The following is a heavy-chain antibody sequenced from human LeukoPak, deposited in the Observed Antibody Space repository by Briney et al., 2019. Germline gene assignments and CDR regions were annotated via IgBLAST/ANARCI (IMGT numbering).Heavy chain of an antibody. V-gene: IGHV3-66*01. CDR3: AREPPTRWSLDAFDI. Sequence: PGGSLRLSCAASGFTVSSNYMSWVRQAPGKGLEWASVIYSGGSTYYADSVKGRFTISRDNSKNTLYLQMDSLRAEDTAVYYCAREPPTRWSLDAFDIWGQGTMVTVSS. CDR2: IYSGGST. CDR1: GFTVSSNY. J-gene: IGHJ3*02. D-gene: IGHD5-24*01.